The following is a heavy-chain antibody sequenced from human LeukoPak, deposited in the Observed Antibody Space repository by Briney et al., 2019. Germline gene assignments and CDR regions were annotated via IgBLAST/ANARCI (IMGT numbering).Heavy chain of an antibody. CDR2: IVVGSGNT. CDR1: GFTFTSSA. Sequence: VASVKVSCKASGFTFTSSAMQWVRQARGQRLEWIGWIVVGSGNTNYAQKFQERVTITRDMSTSTAYMELSSLRSEDTAVYYCARARRGAKFSWFDPWGQGTLVTVSS. CDR3: ARARRGAKFSWFDP. J-gene: IGHJ5*02. V-gene: IGHV1-58*02. D-gene: IGHD1-26*01.